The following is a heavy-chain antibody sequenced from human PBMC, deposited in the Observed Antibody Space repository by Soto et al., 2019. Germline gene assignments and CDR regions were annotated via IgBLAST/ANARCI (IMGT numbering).Heavy chain of an antibody. Sequence: QVQLVQSGAEVKKPGSSVKVSCKASGGTSSSESISWLRQAPGQGLEWMGRIIPMFGIAKYAQKFQGRVTITADRSSHTAYMELGSLRSDDTAVYFCARGTPVPTYFFDSWGQGTLLSVSS. CDR3: ARGTPVPTYFFDS. J-gene: IGHJ4*02. CDR1: GGTSSSES. D-gene: IGHD4-17*01. CDR2: IIPMFGIA. V-gene: IGHV1-69*02.